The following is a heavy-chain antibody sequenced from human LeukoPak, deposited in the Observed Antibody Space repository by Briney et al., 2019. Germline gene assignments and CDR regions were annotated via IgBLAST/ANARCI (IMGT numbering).Heavy chain of an antibody. D-gene: IGHD3-10*01. Sequence: GGSLRLSCAASGFTFSSYWMHWVRQAPGKGLVWVSRINSDGSSTSYADSVKGRFTISRDNAKNSLYLQMNSLRAEDTAVYYCARDPGTMVEFHAFDIWGQGTMVTVSS. CDR3: ARDPGTMVEFHAFDI. J-gene: IGHJ3*02. CDR1: GFTFSSYW. CDR2: INSDGSST. V-gene: IGHV3-74*01.